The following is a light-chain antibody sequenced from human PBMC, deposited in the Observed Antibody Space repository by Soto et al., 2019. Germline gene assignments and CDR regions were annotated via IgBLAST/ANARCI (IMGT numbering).Light chain of an antibody. J-gene: IGLJ2*01. CDR1: SSNIGSNV. Sequence: QSVLSQPPSASGTPGQRVTIACSGRSSNIGSNVVNWYQQFPVTAPKLLTYSDYQRPSGVPDRFSGCRSGTSASLAISGLQSEDEADYYCATWDGSLNAILFGGGTKLTVL. CDR3: ATWDGSLNAIL. CDR2: SDY. V-gene: IGLV1-44*01.